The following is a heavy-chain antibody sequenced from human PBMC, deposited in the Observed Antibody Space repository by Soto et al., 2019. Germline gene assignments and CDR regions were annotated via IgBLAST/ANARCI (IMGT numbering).Heavy chain of an antibody. CDR1: GYTFSNFG. CDR2: IRGYSGHR. V-gene: IGHV1-18*04. CDR3: ARWGSCSSPVCHFYGMDV. Sequence: QVQLVQSGAEMKKPGASVKVSCKASGYTFSNFGVSWVRQAPGQGLEWMGWIRGYSGHRDYAQKFQGRVTMTTETSTSTAYMELRNLRSDDTAVYYCARWGSCSSPVCHFYGMDVWGQGTTVTVSS. J-gene: IGHJ6*02. D-gene: IGHD2-2*01.